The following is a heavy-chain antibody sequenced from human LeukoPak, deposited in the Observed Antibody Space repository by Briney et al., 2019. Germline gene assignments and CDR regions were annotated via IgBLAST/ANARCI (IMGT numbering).Heavy chain of an antibody. CDR2: MNPNSGNT. J-gene: IGHJ4*02. D-gene: IGHD6-13*01. V-gene: IGHV1-8*01. CDR3: AREFQTDSSSWYERNPLFDY. CDR1: GYTFTSYD. Sequence: ASVKVSCKASGYTFTSYDINWVRQATGQGLEWMGWMNPNSGNTGYAQKFQGRVTMTRNTSISTAYMELSSLRSEDTAVYYCAREFQTDSSSWYERNPLFDYWGQGTLVTVSS.